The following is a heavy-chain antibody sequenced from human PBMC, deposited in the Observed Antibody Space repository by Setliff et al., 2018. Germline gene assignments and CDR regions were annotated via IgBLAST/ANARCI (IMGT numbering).Heavy chain of an antibody. CDR3: ARHGGWYSDL. CDR1: GGSFTGYH. D-gene: IGHD4-17*01. CDR2: IGHSDMP. Sequence: PSETLSLTCTVYGGSFTGYHWSWFRQVPGKGLEWIAEIGHSDMPHYNPSLKSRVTISADTSKSEFSLRLNSVTAADSAVYYCARHGGWYSDLWGRGTLVTVSS. V-gene: IGHV4-34*01. J-gene: IGHJ2*01.